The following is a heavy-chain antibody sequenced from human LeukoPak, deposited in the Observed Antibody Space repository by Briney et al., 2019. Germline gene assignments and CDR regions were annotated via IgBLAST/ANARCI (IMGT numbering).Heavy chain of an antibody. D-gene: IGHD4-17*01. CDR1: GGSISGYY. Sequence: SETLSLTCTVSGGSISGYYWSWIRQPPGKGLEWIGYIYYSGSTNYNPSLKSRVTISVDTSKNQFSLKLSSVTAADTAVYYCARDYGDYVGIAFDIWGQGTMVTVSS. V-gene: IGHV4-59*01. CDR2: IYYSGST. J-gene: IGHJ3*02. CDR3: ARDYGDYVGIAFDI.